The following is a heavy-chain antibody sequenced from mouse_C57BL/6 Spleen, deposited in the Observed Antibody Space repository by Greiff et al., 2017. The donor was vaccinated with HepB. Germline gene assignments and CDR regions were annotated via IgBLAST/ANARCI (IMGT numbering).Heavy chain of an antibody. CDR2: LDPSDSYT. J-gene: IGHJ3*01. CDR1: GYTFTSYW. Sequence: VQLQQPGAELVKPGASVKLSCKASGYTFTSYWMQWVKQRPGQGLEWIGELDPSDSYTNYNQKFKGKATLTVDTTSSTAYMQLSSLTSEDPAVYYCAREGSNYLFAYWGQGTLVTVSA. CDR3: AREGSNYLFAY. D-gene: IGHD2-5*01. V-gene: IGHV1-50*01.